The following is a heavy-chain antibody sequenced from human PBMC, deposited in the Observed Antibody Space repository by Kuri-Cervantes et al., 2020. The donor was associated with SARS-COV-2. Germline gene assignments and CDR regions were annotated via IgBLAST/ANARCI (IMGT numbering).Heavy chain of an antibody. CDR2: INPSGGST. J-gene: IGHJ6*02. D-gene: IGHD3-16*01. Sequence: ASVKVSCKASGYTFTSYYMHWVRQAPGQGLEWMGIINPSGGSTSYAQKFQGRVTMTRDTSTSTVYMELSSLRSDDTAVYFCARHFGLRASVGVASFGGDFYYYNMDVWGQGTTVTVSS. V-gene: IGHV1-46*01. CDR1: GYTFTSYY. CDR3: ARHFGLRASVGVASFGGDFYYYNMDV.